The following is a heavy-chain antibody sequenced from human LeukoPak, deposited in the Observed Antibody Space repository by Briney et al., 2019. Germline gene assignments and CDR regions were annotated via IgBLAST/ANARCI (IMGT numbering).Heavy chain of an antibody. CDR2: IIPIFGTA. CDR3: ARGPSGPDYYYYYYMDV. J-gene: IGHJ6*03. CDR1: GGTFSSYA. V-gene: IGHV1-69*05. Sequence: ASVKVSCKASGGTFSSYAISWVRQAPGQGLEWMGGIIPIFGTANYAQKFQGRVTITTDESTSTAYMELSSLRSEDTAVYYCARGPSGPDYYYYYYMDVWAKGPRSPSP.